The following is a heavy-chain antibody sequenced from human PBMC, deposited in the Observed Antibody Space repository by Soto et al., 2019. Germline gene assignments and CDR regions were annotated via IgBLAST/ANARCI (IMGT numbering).Heavy chain of an antibody. CDR3: ARDPHYRSDLYDPLDC. CDR2: INPSGGST. Sequence: GASVKVSCKASGYTFTIYYMHWVRQAPGQGLEWMGIINPSGGSTSYAQKFQGRVTMTTDTSTSTAYMELRSLRSDDTAVYYCARDPHYRSDLYDPLDCGGQEPLVTVSS. D-gene: IGHD6-19*01. CDR1: GYTFTIYY. V-gene: IGHV1-46*01. J-gene: IGHJ4*02.